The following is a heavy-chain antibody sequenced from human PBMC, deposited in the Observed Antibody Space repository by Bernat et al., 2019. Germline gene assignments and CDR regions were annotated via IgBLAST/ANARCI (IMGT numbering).Heavy chain of an antibody. Sequence: EVQLLESGGGLVQPGGSLRLSCAASGFTFSSYAMSWVRQAPGKGLEWVSAISGSGGRTYYADSVKGRFTISRDNSKNTLYLQMNSLRAEDTAVYYCAKGPTTLTTYYNYYGMDVWGQGTTVTVSS. CDR1: GFTFSSYA. CDR2: ISGSGGRT. D-gene: IGHD4-17*01. J-gene: IGHJ6*02. V-gene: IGHV3-23*01. CDR3: AKGPTTLTTYYNYYGMDV.